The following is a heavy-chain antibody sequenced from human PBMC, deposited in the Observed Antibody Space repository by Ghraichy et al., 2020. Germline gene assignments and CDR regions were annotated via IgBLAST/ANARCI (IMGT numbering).Heavy chain of an antibody. CDR1: GFSFNTNG. V-gene: IGHV3-23*01. Sequence: GGSLRLSCAASGFSFNTNGMSWVRQAPGRGPEWVSSLSRSGDSTYYADSVKGRFTVSRDNSKNTLYLQMNSLRVEDTAVFFCVKIAVIGLWYFDLWVRGTLVSVSS. CDR3: VKIAVIGLWYFDL. J-gene: IGHJ2*01. CDR2: LSRSGDST. D-gene: IGHD6-19*01.